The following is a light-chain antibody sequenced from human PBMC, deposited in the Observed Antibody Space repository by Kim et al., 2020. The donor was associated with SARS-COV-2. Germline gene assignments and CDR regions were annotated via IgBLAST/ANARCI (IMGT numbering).Light chain of an antibody. CDR1: SSNIGAVYA. J-gene: IGLJ1*01. V-gene: IGLV1-40*01. CDR2: RDS. Sequence: RVTISCTGSSSNIGAVYAVHWYQHLPGTAPKLLIYRDSYRPSGVPDRFSGSKSGTSASLAITGLQAEDEADYYCQSYDSSLNGYVFGTGTKVTVL. CDR3: QSYDSSLNGYV.